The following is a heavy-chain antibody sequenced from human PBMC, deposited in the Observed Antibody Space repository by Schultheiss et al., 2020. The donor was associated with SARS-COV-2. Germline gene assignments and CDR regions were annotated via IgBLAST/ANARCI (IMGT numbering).Heavy chain of an antibody. D-gene: IGHD5-18*01. J-gene: IGHJ4*02. CDR1: GGSISSSSYY. V-gene: IGHV4-39*01. CDR3: ARSGKSYGSFDY. CDR2: IYYSGST. Sequence: SQTLSLTCTVSGGSISSSSYYWGWIRQPPGKGLEWIGSIYYSGSTYYNPSLKSRVTISVDTSKNQFSLKLSSVTAADTAVYYCARSGKSYGSFDYWGQGTLVTVSS.